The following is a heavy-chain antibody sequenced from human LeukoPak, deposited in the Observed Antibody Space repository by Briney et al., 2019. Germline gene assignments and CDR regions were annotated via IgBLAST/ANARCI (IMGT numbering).Heavy chain of an antibody. CDR2: ISGSGGST. V-gene: IGHV3-23*01. CDR3: AKRGDCDIWSGYSDPDG. CDR1: GLTFSSYA. D-gene: IGHD3-9*01. J-gene: IGHJ4*02. Sequence: GGSLRLSCAASGLTFSSYAMSWVGQAPGKGRDWISVISGSGGSTYYAHSLKGRFTISRDNSKNTLYLQMNSLRAEDTAVYYCAKRGDCDIWSGYSDPDGWGQGTLVTVSS.